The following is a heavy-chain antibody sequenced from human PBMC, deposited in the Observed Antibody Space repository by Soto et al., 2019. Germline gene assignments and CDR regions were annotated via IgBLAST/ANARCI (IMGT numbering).Heavy chain of an antibody. CDR1: GFTFSSYA. CDR2: ISGSGGST. J-gene: IGHJ4*02. V-gene: IGHV3-23*01. D-gene: IGHD3-22*01. CDR3: AKVDSVGNDDSSGYPDY. Sequence: GGSLRLSCAASGFTFSSYAMSWVRQAPGKGLEWVSAISGSGGSTYYADSVKGRFTISRDNSKNTLYLQMNSLRAEDTAVYYCAKVDSVGNDDSSGYPDYWGQGTLVTVSS.